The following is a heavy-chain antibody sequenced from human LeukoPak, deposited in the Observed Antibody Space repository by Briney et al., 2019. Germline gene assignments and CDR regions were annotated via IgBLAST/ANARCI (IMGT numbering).Heavy chain of an antibody. J-gene: IGHJ3*02. Sequence: GGSLRLSCEASGFRFGGFWMNWVRQAPGRGPERVANINQDGSEKLYVDSVKGRFTISRDNAKNSLYLQMNSLRVEDTAVYYCTRDVREAYDIWGHGTMVTVSS. CDR2: INQDGSEK. D-gene: IGHD3-16*01. CDR3: TRDVREAYDI. CDR1: GFRFGGFW. V-gene: IGHV3-7*01.